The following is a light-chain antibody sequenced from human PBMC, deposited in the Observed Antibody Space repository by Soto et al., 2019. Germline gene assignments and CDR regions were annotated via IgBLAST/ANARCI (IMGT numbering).Light chain of an antibody. CDR3: EHYGNSSIT. CDR1: QSVSSSY. J-gene: IGKJ3*01. Sequence: EIVLTQSPGTLSLSPGERATLSRRARQSVSSSYLAWYQQKLGKAPRLPIYGASSRATSIPDRFSASGSGTSVTLTISRLEPEDLAVYYGEHYGNSSITFGPGTKVDIK. CDR2: GAS. V-gene: IGKV3-20*01.